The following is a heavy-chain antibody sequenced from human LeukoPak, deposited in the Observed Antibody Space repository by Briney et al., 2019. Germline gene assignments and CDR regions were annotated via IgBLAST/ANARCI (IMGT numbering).Heavy chain of an antibody. D-gene: IGHD3-3*01. Sequence: GESLKISCKGFGYSFTKYWIAWVRQMPGKGLEFMGIIYPGDPDIRYSPSFEGQVTISADKSSDTAYLQWSSLRASDTAIYYCARRLGDWFDAWGQGTLVTVSS. J-gene: IGHJ5*02. V-gene: IGHV5-51*01. CDR3: ARRLGDWFDA. CDR1: GYSFTKYW. CDR2: IYPGDPDI.